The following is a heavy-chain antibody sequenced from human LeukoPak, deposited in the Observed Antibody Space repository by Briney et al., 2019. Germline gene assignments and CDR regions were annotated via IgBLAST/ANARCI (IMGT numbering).Heavy chain of an antibody. D-gene: IGHD3-22*01. CDR2: VNPNGGDT. V-gene: IGHV1-2*02. Sequence: ASVKVSCKSSGYSFAGYHMHWVRQAPGQGLEWMGWVNPNGGDTNYAQKFQGRVTMTRDTSVSTAYMELSGLRSDDTAVYYCAHTLSYDSSGYYYTKLPYFDYWGQGTLVTVSS. J-gene: IGHJ4*02. CDR1: GYSFAGYH. CDR3: AHTLSYDSSGYYYTKLPYFDY.